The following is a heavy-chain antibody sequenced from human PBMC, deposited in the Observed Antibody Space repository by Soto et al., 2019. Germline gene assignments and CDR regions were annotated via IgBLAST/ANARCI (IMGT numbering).Heavy chain of an antibody. Sequence: GGSLRLSCAASGFTFSSCAMSWVRQPPGKGLEWVSTISGSGGSTYYADSVKGRFTISRDNSKNTLYLQMNSLRAEDTAVYYCAKVYSDFWSGYPYYFDYWGQGTLVTVSS. CDR1: GFTFSSCA. J-gene: IGHJ4*02. D-gene: IGHD3-3*01. CDR2: ISGSGGST. CDR3: AKVYSDFWSGYPYYFDY. V-gene: IGHV3-23*01.